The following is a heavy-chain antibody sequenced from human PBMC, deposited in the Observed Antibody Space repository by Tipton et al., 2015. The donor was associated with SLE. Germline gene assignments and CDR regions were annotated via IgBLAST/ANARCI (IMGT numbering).Heavy chain of an antibody. CDR2: IYYSGST. D-gene: IGHD6-13*01. CDR3: ARDRGSPSAVDY. J-gene: IGHJ4*02. CDR1: GGSISSYY. Sequence: TLSLTCTVSGGSISSYYWSWIRQPPGKGLEWIGYIYYSGSTYYNPSLKSRVTISVDTSKNQFSLKLSSVTAADTAVYYCARDRGSPSAVDYWGQGTLVTVSS. V-gene: IGHV4-59*01.